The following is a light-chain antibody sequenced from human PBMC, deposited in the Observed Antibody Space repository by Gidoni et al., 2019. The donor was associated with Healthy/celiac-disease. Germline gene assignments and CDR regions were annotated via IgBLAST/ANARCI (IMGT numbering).Light chain of an antibody. V-gene: IGKV2D-30*01. CDR2: KVS. Sequence: EVVMTKYPLSLPVTLGQPASISCSFSQSLVYRDGNTYLNLFQQRPGQSPRRLIYKVSNCDSGVPDCFSGSGSGTDFTLIISSVEAEDVGVYYCMQGTHWPLTFGQGTRLEIK. J-gene: IGKJ5*01. CDR1: QSLVYRDGNTY. CDR3: MQGTHWPLT.